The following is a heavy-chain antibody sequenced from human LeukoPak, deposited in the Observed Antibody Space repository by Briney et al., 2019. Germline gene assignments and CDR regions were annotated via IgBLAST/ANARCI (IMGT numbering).Heavy chain of an antibody. V-gene: IGHV4-39*01. CDR2: IYHSGST. J-gene: IGHJ5*02. CDR3: ARGRFGLRVVWFDP. D-gene: IGHD3-10*01. Sequence: SETLSLTCTVSGGSIISTSFYWGWIRLHPGKGLAWLGSIYHSGSTYENPSLKSRVTISVDRSKNQFSLKLSSVTAADTAVYYCARGRFGLRVVWFDPWGQGTLVTVSS. CDR1: GGSIISTSFY.